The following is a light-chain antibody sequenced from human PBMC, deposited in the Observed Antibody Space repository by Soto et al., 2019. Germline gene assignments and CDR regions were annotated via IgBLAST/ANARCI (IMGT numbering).Light chain of an antibody. J-gene: IGKJ4*01. CDR1: QGIGVY. CDR2: AAS. CDR3: QKYNSPPLS. Sequence: DIPMTQSPSSLSASLGDRVTITCRASQGIGVYLAWFQQRPGRVPSLLIYAASTLQSGVPSRFSGSGSGTDFTLTISSLQPEDVATYDCQKYNSPPLSFGGGTKVEIK. V-gene: IGKV1-27*01.